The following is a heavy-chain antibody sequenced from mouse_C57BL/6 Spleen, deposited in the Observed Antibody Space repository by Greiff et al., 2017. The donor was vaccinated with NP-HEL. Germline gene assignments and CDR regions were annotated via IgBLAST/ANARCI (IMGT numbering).Heavy chain of an antibody. D-gene: IGHD2-3*01. CDR2: IWGVGST. Sequence: VKLQESGPGLVAPSQSLSITCTVSGFSLTSYGVDWVRQSPGKGLEWLGVIWGVGSTNYNSALKSRLSISKDNSKSQVFLKMNSLQTDDTAMYYCASGGGYYPFAYWGQGTLVTVSA. J-gene: IGHJ3*01. CDR3: ASGGGYYPFAY. CDR1: GFSLTSYG. V-gene: IGHV2-6*01.